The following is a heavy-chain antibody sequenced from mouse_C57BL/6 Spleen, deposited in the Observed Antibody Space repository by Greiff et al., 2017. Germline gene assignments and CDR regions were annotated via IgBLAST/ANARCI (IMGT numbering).Heavy chain of an antibody. D-gene: IGHD2-5*01. J-gene: IGHJ2*01. CDR3: ATTYSNYED. CDR1: GYTFTDYY. V-gene: IGHV1-26*01. Sequence: VQLQQSGPELVKPGASVKISCKASGYTFTDYYMNWVKQSHGKSLEWIGDINPNNGGTSYNQKFKGKATLTVDKSSSTAYMELRSLTSEDSAVXYCATTYSNYEDWGQGTTLTVSS. CDR2: INPNNGGT.